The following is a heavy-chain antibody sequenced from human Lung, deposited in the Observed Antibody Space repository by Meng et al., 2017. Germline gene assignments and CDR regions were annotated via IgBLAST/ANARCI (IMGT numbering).Heavy chain of an antibody. CDR2: IDPESGDT. D-gene: IGHD6-13*01. CDR3: VRDEDISAAGKLFGDY. J-gene: IGHJ4*02. V-gene: IGHV1-2*06. CDR1: GYNFPDYW. Sequence: ASVKVSCKPSGYNFPDYWLHWVLRAPGQGLEWMGRIDPESGDTHYAQRFQGRVTMTGDTSISTAYMELSGLRSDDTAMYYCVRDEDISAAGKLFGDYWGQGTLVTVSS.